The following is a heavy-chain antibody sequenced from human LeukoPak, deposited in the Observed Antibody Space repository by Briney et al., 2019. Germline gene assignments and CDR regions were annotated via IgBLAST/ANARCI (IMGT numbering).Heavy chain of an antibody. J-gene: IGHJ5*02. V-gene: IGHV5-51*01. CDR3: ARQEYCSGGSCYTWFDP. Sequence: GESLKISCKGSGYSFGSYWIGWVRQMPGKGLEWMGSIYPGDSNSKYSPSVQGQVTFSADTSIDTAYLQWSSLKASDTAMYYCARQEYCSGGSCYTWFDPWGQGTLVTVSS. CDR1: GYSFGSYW. CDR2: IYPGDSNS. D-gene: IGHD2-15*01.